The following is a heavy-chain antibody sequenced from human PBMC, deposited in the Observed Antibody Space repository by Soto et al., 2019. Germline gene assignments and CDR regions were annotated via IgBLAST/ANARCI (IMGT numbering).Heavy chain of an antibody. CDR1: GFSLSTSGMC. CDR2: IDWDDDK. CDR3: ARLPFPYYYDSSGKYYYYGMDA. J-gene: IGHJ6*02. V-gene: IGHV2-70*11. D-gene: IGHD3-22*01. Sequence: ESGPTLVNPTQTLTLTCTFSGFSLSTSGMCVSWIRQPPGKALEWLARIDWDDDKYYSTSLKTRLTISKDTSKNQVVLTMTNMDPVDTATYYCARLPFPYYYDSSGKYYYYGMDAWGQGTTVTVSS.